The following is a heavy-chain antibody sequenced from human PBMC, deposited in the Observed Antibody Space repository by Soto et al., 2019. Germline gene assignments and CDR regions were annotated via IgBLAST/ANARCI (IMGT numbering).Heavy chain of an antibody. CDR1: GGSISSYY. J-gene: IGHJ4*02. CDR2: IYYSGST. D-gene: IGHD6-13*01. CDR3: ARVRSFYREYSSSWYVFDY. V-gene: IGHV4-59*01. Sequence: SQTLSLTCTVSGGSISSYYWSWIRQPPGKGLEWIGYIYYSGSTNYNPSLKSRVTISVDTSKNQFSLKLSSVTAADTAVYYCARVRSFYREYSSSWYVFDYWGQGTLVTVSS.